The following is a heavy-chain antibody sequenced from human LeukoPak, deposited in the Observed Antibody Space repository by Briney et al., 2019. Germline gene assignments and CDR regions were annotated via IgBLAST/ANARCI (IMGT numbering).Heavy chain of an antibody. V-gene: IGHV4-34*01. CDR3: ASAHGYSSSWYVV. CDR2: INHSGST. Sequence: SGGSLRLSCAASGFTFSSYAMSWIRQPPGKGLEWIGEINHSGSTNYNPSLKSRVTISVDTSKNQFSLKLSSVTAADTAVYYCASAHGYSSSWYVVWGQGTLVTVSS. J-gene: IGHJ4*02. CDR1: GFTFSSYA. D-gene: IGHD6-13*01.